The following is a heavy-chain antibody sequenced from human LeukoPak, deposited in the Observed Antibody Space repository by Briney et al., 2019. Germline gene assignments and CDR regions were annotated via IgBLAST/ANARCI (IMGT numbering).Heavy chain of an antibody. Sequence: GGSLRLSCAASGFTFNSDAMSWVRQAPGKGLEWVSGISSSGDSTYYTDSVRGRFTISRDNSKNTLYLQMNSLRDEDTAVYYCAKDTGVAAISYWYFDLWGRGTLVTVSS. CDR1: GFTFNSDA. V-gene: IGHV3-23*01. CDR2: ISSSGDST. D-gene: IGHD6-19*01. J-gene: IGHJ2*01. CDR3: AKDTGVAAISYWYFDL.